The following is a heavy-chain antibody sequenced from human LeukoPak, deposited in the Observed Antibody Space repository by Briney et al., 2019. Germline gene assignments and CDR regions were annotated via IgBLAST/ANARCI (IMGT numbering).Heavy chain of an antibody. CDR1: GGSISSSNW. CDR3: ARDGIQLWNYYGMDV. D-gene: IGHD5-18*01. J-gene: IGHJ6*02. CDR2: IYHSGST. V-gene: IGHV4-4*02. Sequence: PSGTLSLTCAVSGGSISSSNWWSWVRQPPGKGLEWIGEIYHSGSTNYNPSLKSRVTISVDKSKNQFSLKLSSVTAADTAVYYCARDGIQLWNYYGMDVWGQGTTVTVSS.